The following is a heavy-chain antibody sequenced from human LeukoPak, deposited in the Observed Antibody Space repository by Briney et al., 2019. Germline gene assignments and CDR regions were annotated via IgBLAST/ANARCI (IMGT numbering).Heavy chain of an antibody. CDR3: ARGMKFYHSSGYSYEIFAFDI. V-gene: IGHV3-23*01. CDR2: ISGSGGST. D-gene: IGHD3-22*01. CDR1: GFTFSSYA. Sequence: GGSLRLSCAASGFTFSSYAMSWVRQAPGKGLEWVSAISGSGGSTYYADSVKGRFAISRDNAKNTLYLQMDSMSAEDTAVYYCARGMKFYHSSGYSYEIFAFDIWGQGTLVTVSS. J-gene: IGHJ3*02.